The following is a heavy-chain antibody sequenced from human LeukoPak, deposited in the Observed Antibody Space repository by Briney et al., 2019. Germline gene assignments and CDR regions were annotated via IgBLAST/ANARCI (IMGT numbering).Heavy chain of an antibody. CDR2: IKSKGDGETK. V-gene: IGHV3-15*01. CDR3: TTDLGLTMIRGVIVS. Sequence: PGKSLRLSCEASGFTFTNAWMNWVRQAPGKGLAWVGRIKSKGDGETKDYAATVKGRFTMSRDDAKATLYLQMNYLEAEDTAVYYCTTDLGLTMIRGVIVSWGQGALVTVSS. J-gene: IGHJ4*02. CDR1: GFTFTNAW. D-gene: IGHD3-10*01.